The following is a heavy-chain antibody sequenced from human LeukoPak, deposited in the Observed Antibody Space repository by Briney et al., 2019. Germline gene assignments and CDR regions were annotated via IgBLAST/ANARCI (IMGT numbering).Heavy chain of an antibody. Sequence: SVKVSCKASVGTFSSYAISWVRQAPGQGLEWMGGIIPIFGTANYAQKFQGRVTITADESTSTAYMELSSLRSEDTAVYYCARGTKSAAGRGLYYYYYGMDVWGQGTTVTVSS. CDR2: IIPIFGTA. CDR3: ARGTKSAAGRGLYYYYYGMDV. D-gene: IGHD6-13*01. V-gene: IGHV1-69*13. CDR1: VGTFSSYA. J-gene: IGHJ6*02.